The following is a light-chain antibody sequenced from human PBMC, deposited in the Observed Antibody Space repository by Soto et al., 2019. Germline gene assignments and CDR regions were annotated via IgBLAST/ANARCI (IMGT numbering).Light chain of an antibody. J-gene: IGLJ1*01. CDR2: EVT. Sequence: QSVLTQPASVSGSPGQSITISCTGTSSDVGAYNYVSWYQHHPGKVPKLLIYEVTNRPSGVSDRFSGSKSGNTASLTISGLQAKDEADYYCSSKRDSSTLFVFGTGTKVTVL. CDR3: SSKRDSSTLFV. CDR1: SSDVGAYNY. V-gene: IGLV2-14*01.